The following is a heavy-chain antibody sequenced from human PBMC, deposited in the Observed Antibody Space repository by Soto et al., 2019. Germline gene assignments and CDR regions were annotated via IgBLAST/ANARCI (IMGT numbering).Heavy chain of an antibody. J-gene: IGHJ4*02. D-gene: IGHD5-12*01. CDR1: GDSISAYS. CDR2: IHYNGNT. V-gene: IGHV4-59*01. CDR3: AREGNLGRWLQPLDF. Sequence: SETMSLTCTVSGDSISAYSLSWVRQNTGKGLEWIGNIHYNGNTKYNPSLKSRVTMSLDTSKNQFSLRLISVTAADTAKYFCAREGNLGRWLQPLDFWGQGTLVTVSS.